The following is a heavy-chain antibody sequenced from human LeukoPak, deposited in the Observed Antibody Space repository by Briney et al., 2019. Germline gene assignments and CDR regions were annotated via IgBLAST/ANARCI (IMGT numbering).Heavy chain of an antibody. D-gene: IGHD6-19*01. CDR3: ATKQWLAPPPDT. Sequence: GGSLIPYSAASGFTFSKNWMLWVRQAPGQGLESVSRINTDGTVTTYADSVKGRFTVSRDNADNTMFLQMNSVRDEDTAVYYCATKQWLAPPPDTWGQG. V-gene: IGHV3-74*01. CDR2: INTDGTVT. J-gene: IGHJ5*02. CDR1: GFTFSKNW.